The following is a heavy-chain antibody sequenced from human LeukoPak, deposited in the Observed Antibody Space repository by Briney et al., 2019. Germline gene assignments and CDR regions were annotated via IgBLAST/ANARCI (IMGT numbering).Heavy chain of an antibody. D-gene: IGHD3-22*01. V-gene: IGHV1-2*02. CDR1: GYTFTGYY. Sequence: GASVKVSCKTSGYTFTGYYMHWVRQAPGQGLDWMGWINPNTGGTNYAQKFQGRVTMTSDTSISTAYMELSSLRSDDTAMYYCARAPMIVVVFPPRLDFWGQGTLVTVSS. CDR2: INPNTGGT. J-gene: IGHJ4*02. CDR3: ARAPMIVVVFPPRLDF.